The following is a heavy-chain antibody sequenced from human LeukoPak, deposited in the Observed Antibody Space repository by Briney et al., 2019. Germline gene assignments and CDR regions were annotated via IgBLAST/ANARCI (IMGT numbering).Heavy chain of an antibody. Sequence: PGGSLRLSCTASGFAFSSYTMNWVRQTPGKGLEWVASISSSSNHINYVDSVKGRFTVSRDNADFSLFLHMDSLRTEDSGVYYCARPSAVAGSPCYCAYMDVWGKGTAVTVSS. CDR3: ARPSAVAGSPCYCAYMDV. CDR1: GFAFSSYT. V-gene: IGHV3-21*04. D-gene: IGHD6-19*01. J-gene: IGHJ6*03. CDR2: ISSSSNHI.